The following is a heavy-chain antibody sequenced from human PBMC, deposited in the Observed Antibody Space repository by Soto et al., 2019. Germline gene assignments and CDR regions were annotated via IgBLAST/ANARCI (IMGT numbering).Heavy chain of an antibody. CDR1: GFTFSTYW. Sequence: GGSLRLSCAASGFTFSTYWMHWVRQAPGKGLVWVSRINTDGSATGYADSVKGRFSISRDNAKNTLFLQMDSLRAEDTAVYYCERLVIPAATHVGEFDPGGQETLVTVS. V-gene: IGHV3-74*01. D-gene: IGHD2-2*01. CDR2: INTDGSAT. J-gene: IGHJ5*02. CDR3: ERLVIPAATHVGEFDP.